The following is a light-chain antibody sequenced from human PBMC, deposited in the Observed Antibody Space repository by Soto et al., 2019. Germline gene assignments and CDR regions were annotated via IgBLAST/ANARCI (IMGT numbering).Light chain of an antibody. CDR1: SGHSSFI. J-gene: IGLJ3*02. CDR3: ETWDSNTRV. CDR2: LEGSGSH. V-gene: IGLV4-60*03. Sequence: QSVLTQSSSASASLGSSVKLTCTLSSGHSSFIIAWHQQQPGKAPRFLMKLEGSGSHNKGSGVPDRFSGSSSGADRYLTISNPQSEDEADYYCETWDSNTRVFGGGTKLTVL.